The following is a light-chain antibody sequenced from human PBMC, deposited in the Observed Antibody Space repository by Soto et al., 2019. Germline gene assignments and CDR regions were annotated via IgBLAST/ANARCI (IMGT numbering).Light chain of an antibody. CDR1: QSVTRSS. CDR2: GAS. CDR3: LHYGTAQWT. J-gene: IGKJ1*01. V-gene: IGKV3-20*01. Sequence: EVGLTQSPATLSLSPGERATLSCRASQSVTRSSLAWYQQKPGQSPRLLISGASSRATGIPDRFSGGGSGTDFIFNISSLEPEDFAMYYCLHYGTAQWTFGQGTKVDIK.